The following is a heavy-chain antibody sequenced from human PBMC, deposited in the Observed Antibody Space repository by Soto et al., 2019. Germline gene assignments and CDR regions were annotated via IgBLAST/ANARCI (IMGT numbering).Heavy chain of an antibody. V-gene: IGHV4-4*02. J-gene: IGHJ4*02. D-gene: IGHD6-19*01. CDR2: IYHSGST. CDR3: ARVGGSGWNFDS. Sequence: KLSETLSLTCAVSGGSISSSNWWSWVRQPPGKGLEWIGEIYHSGSTNYSPSLRSRVTMSVDTSKNQFSLKLNSMTAADTAIYYCARVGGSGWNFDSWGQGILVTVSS. CDR1: GGSISSSNW.